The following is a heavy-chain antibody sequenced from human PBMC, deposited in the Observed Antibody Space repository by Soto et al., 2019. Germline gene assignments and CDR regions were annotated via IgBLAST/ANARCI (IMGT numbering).Heavy chain of an antibody. CDR2: INHSGST. V-gene: IGHV4-34*01. D-gene: IGHD3-10*01. CDR1: GGSFSGYY. CDR3: ARWYTMVRGVKNYNGFDP. Sequence: QVQLQQWGAGLLKPSETLSLTCAVYGGSFSGYYWSWIRQPPGKGLEWIGEINHSGSTNYNPSLKSLVTISVETSKNQFSLKLSSVTAADKAVYYCARWYTMVRGVKNYNGFDPWGQGTLVTVSS. J-gene: IGHJ5*02.